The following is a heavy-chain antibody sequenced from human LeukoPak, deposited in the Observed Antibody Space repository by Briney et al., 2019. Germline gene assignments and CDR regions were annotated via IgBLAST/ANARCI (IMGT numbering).Heavy chain of an antibody. CDR3: ARATSGGYYDSSGYPAYYYYGMDV. Sequence: ASVKVSCKASGYTFTSYGISWVRQAPGQGLEWMGWISAYNGNTNYAQKLQGRVTMTTDTSTSTAYMELRSLRSDDTAVYYCARATSGGYYDSSGYPAYYYYGMDVWGQGTTVTVSS. CDR1: GYTFTSYG. D-gene: IGHD3-22*01. J-gene: IGHJ6*02. CDR2: ISAYNGNT. V-gene: IGHV1-18*01.